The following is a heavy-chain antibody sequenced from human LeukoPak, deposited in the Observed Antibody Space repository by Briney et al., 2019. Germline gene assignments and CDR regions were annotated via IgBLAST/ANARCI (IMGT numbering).Heavy chain of an antibody. V-gene: IGHV4-34*01. CDR2: INHSGSN. CDR1: GGSFSGYY. Sequence: SETLSLTCVVYGGSFSGYYWSWIRQPPGKGLEWIGEINHSGSNNYNPSLKSRVTISVDTSKNQFSLKLSSVTAADTAVYYCARSLEDAFDIWGQGTMVTVSS. D-gene: IGHD5-24*01. CDR3: ARSLEDAFDI. J-gene: IGHJ3*02.